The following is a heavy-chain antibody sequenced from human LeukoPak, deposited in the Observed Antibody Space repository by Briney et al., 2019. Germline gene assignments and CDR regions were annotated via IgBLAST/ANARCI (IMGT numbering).Heavy chain of an antibody. V-gene: IGHV3-53*01. Sequence: GGYLSCYGSGSALTVSANYTRRLRHAPGKGLEGVSAIAGGGSTYYADSVKGRFMISRDTSENAVYLLWNRRRAEAAVWYYCARGGDTIGSIRSPFDIWGQGAIVTASS. D-gene: IGHD3-22*01. CDR2: IAGGGST. CDR1: ALTVSANY. J-gene: IGHJ3*02. CDR3: ARGGDTIGSIRSPFDI.